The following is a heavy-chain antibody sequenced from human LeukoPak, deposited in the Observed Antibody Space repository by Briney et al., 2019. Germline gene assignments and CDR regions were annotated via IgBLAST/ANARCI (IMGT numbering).Heavy chain of an antibody. D-gene: IGHD3-10*01. CDR2: IPYDGSNK. J-gene: IGHJ4*02. CDR3: AREGGERTYDY. Sequence: PGGSLRLSCAASGFTFSSYAMHWVRQAPGKGLGWVAVIPYDGSNKYYADSVKGRFTISRDNSKNTLYLQMNSLRAEDTAVYYCAREGGERTYDYWGQGTLVTVSS. V-gene: IGHV3-30*04. CDR1: GFTFSSYA.